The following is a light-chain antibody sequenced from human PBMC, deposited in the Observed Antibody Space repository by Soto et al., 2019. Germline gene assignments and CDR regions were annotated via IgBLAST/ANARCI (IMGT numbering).Light chain of an antibody. J-gene: IGKJ1*01. Sequence: EIVMKQSPATLSVSPGERATLSCRASQSVSSKLAWYQQRPGQAPRLLIYSASTRATGIPARFSGSGSGTEFTLTISSLQSEDFAVYYCHQYNHWLTWTFGQGTNVDI. CDR1: QSVSSK. CDR2: SAS. V-gene: IGKV3-15*01. CDR3: HQYNHWLTWT.